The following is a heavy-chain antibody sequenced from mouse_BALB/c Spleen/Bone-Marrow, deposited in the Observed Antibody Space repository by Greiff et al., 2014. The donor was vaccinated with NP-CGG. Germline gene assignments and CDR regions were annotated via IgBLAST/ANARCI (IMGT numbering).Heavy chain of an antibody. V-gene: IGHV1-7*01. D-gene: IGHD4-1*01. CDR3: ARRLSWDWFAY. CDR1: GYTFTSYW. J-gene: IGHJ3*01. Sequence: QVQLQQSGAELAKPGASVKMSCKASGYTFTSYWMHWVKQRPGQGQEWIRYINPSTGYTDYNQKFKDKATLTADKSSSTAYMQLSSLTSEDSAVYYCARRLSWDWFAYWGQGTLVTVSA. CDR2: INPSTGYT.